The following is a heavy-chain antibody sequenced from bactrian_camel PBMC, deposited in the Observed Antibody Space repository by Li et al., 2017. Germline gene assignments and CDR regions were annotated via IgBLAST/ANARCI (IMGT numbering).Heavy chain of an antibody. CDR2: IGGDYKT. Sequence: VQLVESGGGSVQAGGSLNLSCVVSDYTFKDCGMAWYRKAPGKEREFVSSIGGDYKTQYTDSVKGRFTISQDDANNTVYLQMNSLKPEDTAMYHCAIRRGGGRVFCSNGRWRGEDFGRWGQGTQVTVS. CDR3: AIRRGGGRVFCSNGRWRGEDFGR. CDR1: DYTFKDCG. D-gene: IGHD6*01. J-gene: IGHJ4*01. V-gene: IGHV3S60*01.